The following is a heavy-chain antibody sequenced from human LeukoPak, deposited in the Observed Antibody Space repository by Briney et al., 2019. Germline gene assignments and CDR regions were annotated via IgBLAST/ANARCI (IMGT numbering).Heavy chain of an antibody. J-gene: IGHJ4*02. CDR2: IWSDGINK. CDR1: GFTFSNYG. Sequence: GGSLRLSCAASGFTFSNYGIHWVRQAPGKGLEWVAVIWSDGINKYYVDSVKGRFTISRDNSKNTLYLQMDSLRADDTAVYYCARSTYSSSSYYFDYWGQGSLVTVSS. V-gene: IGHV3-33*01. CDR3: ARSTYSSSSYYFDY. D-gene: IGHD6-13*01.